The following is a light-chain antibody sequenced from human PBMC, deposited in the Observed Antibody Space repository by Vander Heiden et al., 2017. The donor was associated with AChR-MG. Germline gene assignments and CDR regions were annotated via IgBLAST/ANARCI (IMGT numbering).Light chain of an antibody. J-gene: IGLJ3*02. CDR1: SSDVGGYNY. CDR3: SSYTSSSTLV. Sequence: QPAPQQPASAVARPALSITISCTGTSSDVGGYNYVSWYQQHPGKAPKLMIYDVSIRPSGVSNRFSGSKSGKTASLTISGLQAEDEADYYCSSYTSSSTLVFGGGTKLTVL. V-gene: IGLV2-14*01. CDR2: DVS.